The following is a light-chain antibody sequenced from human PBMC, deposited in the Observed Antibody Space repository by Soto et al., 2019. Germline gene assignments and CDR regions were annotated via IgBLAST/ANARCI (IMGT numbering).Light chain of an antibody. V-gene: IGKV4-1*01. CDR3: QQYYTTLALS. CDR1: QSVLYRSNKKNY. CDR2: WAS. Sequence: DIVMTQSPDSLAVPLGARATINCRSSQSVLYRSNKKNYLAWYQQKRGQPPRLLIYWASTRESGVTERFSGSGSATDFTLTINNVHAEDVAVYYCQQYYTTLALSFGGGTRVEIK. J-gene: IGKJ4*01.